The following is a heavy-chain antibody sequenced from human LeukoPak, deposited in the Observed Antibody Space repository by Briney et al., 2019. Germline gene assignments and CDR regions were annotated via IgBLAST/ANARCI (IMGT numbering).Heavy chain of an antibody. CDR3: ARDRGSRSGYALDY. CDR1: GGTFSSYA. V-gene: IGHV1-69*13. CDR2: IIPIFGTA. J-gene: IGHJ4*02. Sequence: ASVKVSCKASGGTFSSYAISWVRQAPGRGLEWMGGIIPIFGTANYAQKFQGRVTITADESTSTAYMELRSLRSDDTAVYYCARDRGSRSGYALDYWGQGTLVTVSS. D-gene: IGHD5-12*01.